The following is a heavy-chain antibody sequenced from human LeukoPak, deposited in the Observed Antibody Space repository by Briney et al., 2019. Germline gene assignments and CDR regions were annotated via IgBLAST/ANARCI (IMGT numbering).Heavy chain of an antibody. J-gene: IGHJ4*02. D-gene: IGHD1-1*01. CDR3: ARDNWNGPYYFDY. CDR1: GGSFSGYY. Sequence: SETLSLTCAVYGGSFSGYYWSWIRQPPGKGLEWIGEINHSGSTNYNPSLKSRVTISVDTSKNQFSLKLSSVTAADTAVYYCARDNWNGPYYFDYWGQGTLVTVSS. V-gene: IGHV4-34*01. CDR2: INHSGST.